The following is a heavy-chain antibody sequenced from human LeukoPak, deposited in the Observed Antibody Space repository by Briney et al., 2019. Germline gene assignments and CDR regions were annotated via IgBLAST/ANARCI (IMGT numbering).Heavy chain of an antibody. Sequence: ASVKASCKASGYIFSAYYIHWVRQAPGQGLEWMGIINPSGGTSTYAQKFQGRVTMTRATSTSTVYMELSSLRSEDTAVYYCAGAYTYSGPLNYNWFDPWGHGTLVTVSS. CDR2: INPSGGTS. J-gene: IGHJ5*02. CDR1: GYIFSAYY. CDR3: AGAYTYSGPLNYNWFDP. D-gene: IGHD4-11*01. V-gene: IGHV1-46*01.